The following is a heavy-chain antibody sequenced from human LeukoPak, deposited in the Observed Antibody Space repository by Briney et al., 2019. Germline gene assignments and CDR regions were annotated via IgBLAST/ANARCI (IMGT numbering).Heavy chain of an antibody. J-gene: IGHJ3*01. CDR1: GFTFSSYA. V-gene: IGHV3-30*04. D-gene: IGHD6-19*01. CDR2: ISYDGSNK. Sequence: GGSLRLSCAASGFTFSSYAMHWVRQAPGKGLEWVAVISYDGSNKYYADSVKGRFTISRDNSKNTLYLQMNSLRAEDTAVYYCASLKNSGWGNAFHFWGQGTMVTVSS. CDR3: ASLKNSGWGNAFHF.